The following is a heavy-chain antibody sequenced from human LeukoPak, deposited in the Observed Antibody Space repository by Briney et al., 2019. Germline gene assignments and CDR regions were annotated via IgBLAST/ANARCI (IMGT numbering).Heavy chain of an antibody. CDR1: GFSFSSYS. D-gene: IGHD4-17*01. Sequence: GGPLRLSCVASGFSFSSYSMNWIRQAPGKGPEWVAYINNTSSTTYYADSVKGRFTISRDNAKNSLYLQMNSLRAEDTAVYYCARTVSYWGQGTLVTVSS. CDR3: ARTVSY. CDR2: INNTSSTT. J-gene: IGHJ4*02. V-gene: IGHV3-48*04.